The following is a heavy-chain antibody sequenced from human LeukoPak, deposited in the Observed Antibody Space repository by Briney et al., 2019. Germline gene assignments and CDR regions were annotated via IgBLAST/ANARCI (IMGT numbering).Heavy chain of an antibody. J-gene: IGHJ4*02. CDR3: ARDGYDIVATTYFDY. CDR2: INPSGGST. CDR1: GYTFTSYY. V-gene: IGHV1-46*01. D-gene: IGHD5-12*01. Sequence: ASVKVSCKASGYTFTSYYMHWVRQAPGQGLEWMGIINPSGGSTSYAQKFQGRVTMTRDTSISTAYMELSRLRSDDTAVYYSARDGYDIVATTYFDYWGQGTLVTVSS.